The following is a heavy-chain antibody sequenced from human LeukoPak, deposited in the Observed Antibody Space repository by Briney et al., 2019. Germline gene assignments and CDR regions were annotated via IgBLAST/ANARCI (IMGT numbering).Heavy chain of an antibody. CDR1: GYTFTSYC. Sequence: GASVKVSCKASGYTFTSYCIHWVRQAPGQGLEWMGIVNPSAGSTMYAQMFQGRLTMPRDTSTSTVYMELSSLRSEDTAVYYCARGPRITMINAFDIWGQGTMVTVSS. CDR3: ARGPRITMINAFDI. CDR2: VNPSAGST. D-gene: IGHD3-22*01. V-gene: IGHV1-46*01. J-gene: IGHJ3*02.